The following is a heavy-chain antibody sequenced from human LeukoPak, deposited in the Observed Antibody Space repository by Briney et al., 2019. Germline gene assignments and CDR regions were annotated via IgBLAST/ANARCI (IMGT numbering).Heavy chain of an antibody. CDR3: GRGEVASRVYYYGMEV. CDR2: INHGGST. D-gene: IGHD6-19*01. V-gene: IGHV4-34*01. Sequence: SETLSFTCAVYGGSFSGYYWSWLRQPPGKGLEWIGEINHGGSTNYHQSLKSRVTISVETSKTPFSLKLSSVPDAAAAEYFCGRGEVASRVYYYGMEVWAQGTTVSVSS. CDR1: GGSFSGYY. J-gene: IGHJ6*02.